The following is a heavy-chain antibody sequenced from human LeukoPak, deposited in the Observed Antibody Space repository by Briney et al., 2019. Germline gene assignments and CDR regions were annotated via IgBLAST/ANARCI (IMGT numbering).Heavy chain of an antibody. CDR2: IYSGGST. CDR3: ARGDYGGNPNWFDP. J-gene: IGHJ5*02. V-gene: IGHV3-66*01. D-gene: IGHD4-23*01. Sequence: GGSLRLSCAASGFTVSSNYMSWVRQAPGKGLEWVSVIYSGGSTYYADSVKGRFTISRDNSKNTLYLQMNSLRAEDTAVYYCARGDYGGNPNWFDPWGLGTLVTVSS. CDR1: GFTVSSNY.